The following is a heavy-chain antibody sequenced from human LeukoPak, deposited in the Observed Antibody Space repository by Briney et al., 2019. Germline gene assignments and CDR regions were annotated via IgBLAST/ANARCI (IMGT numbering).Heavy chain of an antibody. CDR2: ISGSGGVT. J-gene: IGHJ1*01. CDR1: GFTFISYA. CDR3: AKEVKSQYCSSTSCYHEYFQH. V-gene: IGHV3-23*01. Sequence: GGSLRLSCAASGFTFISYAMNWVRQAPGKGLEWVSAISGSGGVTYYADSVQGRFTISGDNSKNTLYLQMHSLRAEDTAVYYCAKEVKSQYCSSTSCYHEYFQHWGQGTLVIV. D-gene: IGHD2-2*01.